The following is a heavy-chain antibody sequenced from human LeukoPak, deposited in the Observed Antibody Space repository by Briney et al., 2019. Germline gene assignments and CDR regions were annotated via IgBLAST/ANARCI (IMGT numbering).Heavy chain of an antibody. J-gene: IGHJ4*02. D-gene: IGHD3-9*01. Sequence: GASVKVSCKASGYTFTSYGISWVRQAPGQGLEWMGWISAYNGHTNYAQKLQGRVTMTTDTSTSTAYMELRSLRSDDTAVYYCARRLSVSHYDILPGYYYFDYWGQGTLVTVSS. CDR2: ISAYNGHT. V-gene: IGHV1-18*01. CDR3: ARRLSVSHYDILPGYYYFDY. CDR1: GYTFTSYG.